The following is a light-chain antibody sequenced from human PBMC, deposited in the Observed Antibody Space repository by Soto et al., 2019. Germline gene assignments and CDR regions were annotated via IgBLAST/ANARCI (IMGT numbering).Light chain of an antibody. J-gene: IGLJ2*01. CDR2: CNI. Sequence: QSVLTQPPSASGTPGQRVTISCSGSSSNIGSNTVNWYQQLQGTAPQLLIYCNIQRPSWVPDRFSGAKTVTTASLAISGLQSEDEADYYCASWYGSINGVVFGGGTKLTVL. CDR1: SSNIGSNT. CDR3: ASWYGSINGVV. V-gene: IGLV1-44*01.